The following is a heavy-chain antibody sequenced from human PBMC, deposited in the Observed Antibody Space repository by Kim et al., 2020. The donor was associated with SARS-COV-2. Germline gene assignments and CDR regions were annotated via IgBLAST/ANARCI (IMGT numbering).Heavy chain of an antibody. J-gene: IGHJ4*02. CDR1: GGSFSGYY. V-gene: IGHV4-34*01. CDR3: AREFGELLSTSYYFDY. Sequence: SETLSLTCAVYGGSFSGYYWSWIRQPPGKGLEWIGEINHSGSTNYNPSLKSRVTISVDTSKNQFSLKLSSVTAADTAVYYCAREFGELLSTSYYFDYWGQGTLVTVSS. CDR2: INHSGST. D-gene: IGHD3-10*01.